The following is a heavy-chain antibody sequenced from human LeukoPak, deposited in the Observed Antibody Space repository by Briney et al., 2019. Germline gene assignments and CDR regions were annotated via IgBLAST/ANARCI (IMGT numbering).Heavy chain of an antibody. D-gene: IGHD3-22*01. Sequence: SETLSLTCTVSGGSISSSSYYWGWIRQPPGKGLEWIGSIYYSGSTYYDPSLKSRVTISVDTSKNQFSLKLSSVTAADTAVYYCARGNMIVPYDAFDIWGQGTMVTVSS. CDR1: GGSISSSSYY. CDR3: ARGNMIVPYDAFDI. J-gene: IGHJ3*02. V-gene: IGHV4-39*07. CDR2: IYYSGST.